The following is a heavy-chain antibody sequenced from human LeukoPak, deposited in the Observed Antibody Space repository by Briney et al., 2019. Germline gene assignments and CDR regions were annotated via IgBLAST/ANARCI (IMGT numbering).Heavy chain of an antibody. Sequence: ASVKVSCKASGYTFTGYYIHWVRQAPGQGLEWMGWINPNSGGTNYAQKFQGRVTMTRDTSISTAYMELNRLRSDDTAVYYCARGRPFYGPHPHFQPWGQGTLVTVSS. CDR2: INPNSGGT. V-gene: IGHV1-2*02. CDR3: ARGRPFYGPHPHFQP. J-gene: IGHJ5*02. D-gene: IGHD4-17*01. CDR1: GYTFTGYY.